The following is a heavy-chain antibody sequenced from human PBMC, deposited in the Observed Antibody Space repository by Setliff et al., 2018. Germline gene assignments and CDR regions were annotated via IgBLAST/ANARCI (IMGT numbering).Heavy chain of an antibody. V-gene: IGHV4-61*09. J-gene: IGHJ4*02. Sequence: SETLSLTCTVSGGFIGSDSHYWSWIRQPAGKTLEWIGQVYVGGNTYYNPSFESRVSISVDRSNNQFSLKLNSVTAADTAVYYCAGSTVTQVDYWGQGTLVTVSS. CDR1: GGFIGSDSHY. CDR2: VYVGGNT. D-gene: IGHD4-17*01. CDR3: AGSTVTQVDY.